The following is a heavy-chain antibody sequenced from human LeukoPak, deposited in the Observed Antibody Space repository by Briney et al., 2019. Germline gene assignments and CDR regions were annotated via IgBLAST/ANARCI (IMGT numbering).Heavy chain of an antibody. V-gene: IGHV3-48*03. Sequence: PGGSLRLSCAASGFTLSSYEMNWVRLAPGKGLEWISYISRTGNSKYYADSVKGRFTISRDSTKNSLYLQMNSLRAEDTAVYYCARGPYSSNWYVDYWGRGTLVTVAS. CDR2: ISRTGNSK. CDR1: GFTLSSYE. D-gene: IGHD6-13*01. J-gene: IGHJ4*02. CDR3: ARGPYSSNWYVDY.